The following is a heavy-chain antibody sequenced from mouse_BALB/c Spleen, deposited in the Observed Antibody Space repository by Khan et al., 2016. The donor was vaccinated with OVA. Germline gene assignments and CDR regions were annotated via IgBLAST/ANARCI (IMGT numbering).Heavy chain of an antibody. CDR2: INPYNGGT. J-gene: IGHJ4*01. CDR1: GYSFIDYA. D-gene: IGHD2-1*01. V-gene: IGHV1-18*01. CDR3: AKGGNYVGYAMDY. Sequence: VRLQQSGPELVKPGASMKISCKASGYSFIDYALNWVSQSPGKNLEWIGLINPYNGGTTYNQKFKDKATLTVDKSSTTAYMELLSLTSEDSAVYYCAKGGNYVGYAMDYWGQGTSVTVSS.